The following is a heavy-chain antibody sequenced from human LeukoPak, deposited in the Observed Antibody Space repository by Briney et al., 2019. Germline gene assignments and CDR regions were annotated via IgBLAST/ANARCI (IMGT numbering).Heavy chain of an antibody. J-gene: IGHJ4*02. V-gene: IGHV4-39*07. CDR2: IYYSGST. D-gene: IGHD7-27*01. CDR3: ARDLVIELGGAQITGEGPTYYFDY. Sequence: PSETLSLTCTVSGGSISSSSYYWGWIRQPPGKGLEWIGSIYYSGSTYYNPSLKSRVTISVDTSKNQFSLKLSSVTAADTAVYYCARDLVIELGGAQITGEGPTYYFDYWGQGTLVTVSS. CDR1: GGSISSSSYY.